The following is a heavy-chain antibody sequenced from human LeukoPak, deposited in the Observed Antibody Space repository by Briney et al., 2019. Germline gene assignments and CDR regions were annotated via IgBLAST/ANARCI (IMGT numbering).Heavy chain of an antibody. V-gene: IGHV5-51*01. D-gene: IGHD3-22*01. CDR3: ARRIIYDSSGPSPYLFDC. CDR1: GYRFSTYW. CDR2: IYPPNSDS. J-gene: IGHJ4*02. Sequence: GESLKISCKGSGYRFSTYWIAWVRQMPGKGLEWMGIIYPPNSDSRYSPSFQGQVTVSADRSISTAYLQWSSLKASDTAIYYCARRIIYDSSGPSPYLFDCWGQGTLVTVSS.